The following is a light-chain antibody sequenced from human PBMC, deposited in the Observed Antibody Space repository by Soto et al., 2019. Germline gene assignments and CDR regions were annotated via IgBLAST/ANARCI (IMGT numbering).Light chain of an antibody. CDR3: QQYGSSST. CDR2: GES. J-gene: IGKJ5*01. Sequence: IVFTQSPSTPSFSLGERATLSCKASQSVSSSYLAWYQQKPGQDPRLLIYGESSRPAGIPDRFSGSGSGTDFTLTISRLEPEDFAVYYCQQYGSSSTFGQGTRLEIK. V-gene: IGKV3-20*01. CDR1: QSVSSSY.